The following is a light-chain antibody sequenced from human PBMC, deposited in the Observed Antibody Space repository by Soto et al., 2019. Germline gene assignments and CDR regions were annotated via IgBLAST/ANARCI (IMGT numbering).Light chain of an antibody. V-gene: IGLV1-47*01. CDR2: RNN. CDR3: AAWDDSLSGWV. Sequence: QSVVTQPPSASGTPGQRVTISCSGSSSNIGSNYVYWYQQVPGTAPKLLIYRNNQRPSWVPDRFSGSKSGTSASLAISGLRSEDEADYYCAAWDDSLSGWVFGGGTKLTVL. CDR1: SSNIGSNY. J-gene: IGLJ3*02.